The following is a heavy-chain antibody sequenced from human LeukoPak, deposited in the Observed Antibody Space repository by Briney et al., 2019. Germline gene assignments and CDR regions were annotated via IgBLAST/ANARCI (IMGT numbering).Heavy chain of an antibody. CDR1: GFSFSNSA. CDR2: IIVGSGTT. V-gene: IGHV1-58*01. J-gene: IGHJ3*02. D-gene: IGHD4-23*01. CDR3: AAERYGGISDCCNFEI. Sequence: SVKVSCKSSGFSFSNSAVQWVRQARGQRLEWIGWIIVGSGTTNYAQSLQGRLTITRDMSTNTAYMELSSLSSEDTAVYYCAAERYGGISDCCNFEIWGQGTMVTVSS.